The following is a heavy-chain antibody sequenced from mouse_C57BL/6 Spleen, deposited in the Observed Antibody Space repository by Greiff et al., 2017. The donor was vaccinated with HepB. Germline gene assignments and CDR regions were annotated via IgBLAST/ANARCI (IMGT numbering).Heavy chain of an antibody. V-gene: IGHV1-80*01. CDR2: IYPGDGDT. Sequence: VQLQQSGAELVKPGASVKISCKASGYAFSSYWMNWVKQRPGKGLEWIGQIYPGDGDTNYNGKFKGKAKLTADKSSSTAYMQLSSLTSEDSAVYFCARSGSLYGSSPYYFDYWGQGTTLTVSS. D-gene: IGHD1-1*01. J-gene: IGHJ2*01. CDR3: ARSGSLYGSSPYYFDY. CDR1: GYAFSSYW.